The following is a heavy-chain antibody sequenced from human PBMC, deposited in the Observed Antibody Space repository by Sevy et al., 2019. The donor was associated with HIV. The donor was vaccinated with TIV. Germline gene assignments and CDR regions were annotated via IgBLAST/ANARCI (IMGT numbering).Heavy chain of an antibody. CDR2: IKSKTGGETT. Sequence: GGSLRLSCAASGFTFSNAWMSWVRQAPGKGLEWVGRIKSKTGGETTDYAAPVKGRFTISRDDSKNTLYLQMKSLKTEATAVYYCTTMSGSSYDFYYYYGMDVWGQGTTVTVSS. CDR1: GFTFSNAW. CDR3: TTMSGSSYDFYYYYGMDV. D-gene: IGHD5-18*01. J-gene: IGHJ6*02. V-gene: IGHV3-15*01.